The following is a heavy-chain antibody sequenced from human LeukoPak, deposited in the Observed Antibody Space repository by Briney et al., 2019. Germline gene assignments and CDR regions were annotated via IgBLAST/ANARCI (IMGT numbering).Heavy chain of an antibody. CDR3: AREVRYFDYFDY. CDR1: GFTFSNYW. D-gene: IGHD3-9*01. Sequence: PGGSLRLSCEGSGFTFSNYWTGWVRQAPGKGPEWVANIKQDGSEKYYVDSVKGRFTISRDNAKNSLYLQMNSLRAEDTAVYYCAREVRYFDYFDYWGQGTLVTVSS. V-gene: IGHV3-7*01. CDR2: IKQDGSEK. J-gene: IGHJ4*02.